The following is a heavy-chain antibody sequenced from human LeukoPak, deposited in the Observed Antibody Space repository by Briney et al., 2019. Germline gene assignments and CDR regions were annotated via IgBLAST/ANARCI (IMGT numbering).Heavy chain of an antibody. D-gene: IGHD6-6*01. CDR3: ARGKPSSSWHNYSGMDV. J-gene: IGHJ6*02. Sequence: VASVKVSCRASGYTFTGYYMHWVRQAPGQGLEWMGWINPNSGGTNYAQKFQGRVTMTRDTSISTAYMELSRLRSDDTAVYYCARGKPSSSWHNYSGMDVWGQGPPVTV. CDR1: GYTFTGYY. V-gene: IGHV1-2*02. CDR2: INPNSGGT.